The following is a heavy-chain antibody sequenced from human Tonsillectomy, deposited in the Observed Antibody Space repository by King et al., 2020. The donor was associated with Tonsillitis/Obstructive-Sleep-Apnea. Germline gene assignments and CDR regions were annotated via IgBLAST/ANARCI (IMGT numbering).Heavy chain of an antibody. CDR3: ARGIAARRRANYYYYMDV. Sequence: VQLVESGGGLVQPGGSLRFSCAASGFTFSSYSMNWVRQAPGKGLEWVSYISSSSSTIYYADSVKGRFTISRDNAKNSLYLQMNSLRDEDTAVYYCARGIAARRRANYYYYMDVWGKGTTVTVSS. CDR2: ISSSSSTI. J-gene: IGHJ6*03. CDR1: GFTFSSYS. V-gene: IGHV3-48*02. D-gene: IGHD6-6*01.